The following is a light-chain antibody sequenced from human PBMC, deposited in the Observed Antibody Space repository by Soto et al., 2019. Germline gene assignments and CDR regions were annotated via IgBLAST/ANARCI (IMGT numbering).Light chain of an antibody. CDR3: QTWGTGAWV. J-gene: IGLJ3*02. V-gene: IGLV4-69*01. Sequence: QPVLTQSPSASASLGASVKLTCTLSSGHSSYAIAWYQQQPEKGPRYLMNLNSDGSHSKGDGIPDRFSGSSSGAEHYLTISSLQSEDEADYYCQTWGTGAWVFGGGTKLHRP. CDR2: LNSDGSH. CDR1: SGHSSYA.